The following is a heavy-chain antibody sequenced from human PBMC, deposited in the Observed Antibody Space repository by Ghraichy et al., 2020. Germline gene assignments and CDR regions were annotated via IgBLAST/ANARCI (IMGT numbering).Heavy chain of an antibody. D-gene: IGHD3-10*01. J-gene: IGHJ4*02. CDR2: IRTKSTGGIT. CDR1: GFTFTNAW. CDR3: TTDREVVSSHSFDF. Sequence: GGSLRLSCVASGFTFTNAWMNWVRLAPGKGLEWVGRIRTKSTGGITDYAAPVKGRFTISRDDSRNTLYLQMNSLKTEDTAVYYCTTDREVVSSHSFDFWGQGTRVTVSS. V-gene: IGHV3-15*01.